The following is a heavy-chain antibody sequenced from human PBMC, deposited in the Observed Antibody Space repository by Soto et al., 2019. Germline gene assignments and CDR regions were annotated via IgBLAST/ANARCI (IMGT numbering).Heavy chain of an antibody. D-gene: IGHD3-9*01. J-gene: IGHJ4*02. Sequence: GGSLRLSCAASGFTFDDYAMHWVRQAPGKGLEWVSGISWNSGSIGYADSVKGRFTISRDNAKNSLYLQMNSLRAEDTALYYCAKAGPYYDILRAFDYWGQGTLVTVSS. CDR1: GFTFDDYA. CDR2: ISWNSGSI. V-gene: IGHV3-9*01. CDR3: AKAGPYYDILRAFDY.